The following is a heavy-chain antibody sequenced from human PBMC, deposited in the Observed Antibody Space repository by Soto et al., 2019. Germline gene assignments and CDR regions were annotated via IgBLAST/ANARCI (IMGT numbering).Heavy chain of an antibody. Sequence: GGSLRLSCAASGFTFSSYAMTLVLQAPGKGLEWVSVIRSSGDRTYYADSVKGRFTISRDNSKNTLYMQMNSLRAEDTAVYYCAKQQGPGTPYYYAMDVWRQGTTVTVSS. CDR2: IRSSGDRT. D-gene: IGHD1-1*01. CDR3: AKQQGPGTPYYYAMDV. V-gene: IGHV3-23*01. J-gene: IGHJ6*02. CDR1: GFTFSSYA.